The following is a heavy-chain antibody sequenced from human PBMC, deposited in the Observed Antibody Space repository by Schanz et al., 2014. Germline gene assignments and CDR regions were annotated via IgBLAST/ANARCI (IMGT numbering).Heavy chain of an antibody. Sequence: EVQLVESGGGLVQPGGSLRLSCTASGFTFSSYAMSWVRQAPGKGLEWVSGISGNGDETYYADSLKGRFTISRDNSKTALYLQMNSLRAEDTAVYYCARGHYGLDVWGPGTSVTVSS. J-gene: IGHJ6*02. V-gene: IGHV3-23*04. D-gene: IGHD3-10*01. CDR1: GFTFSSYA. CDR3: ARGHYGLDV. CDR2: ISGNGDET.